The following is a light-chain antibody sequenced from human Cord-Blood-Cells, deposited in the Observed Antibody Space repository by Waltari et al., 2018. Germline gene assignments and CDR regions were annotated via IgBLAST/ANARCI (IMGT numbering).Light chain of an antibody. CDR3: GTWDSSLSAVV. CDR2: ENN. J-gene: IGLJ2*01. CDR1: SSNIGNNY. Sequence: QSVLTQPPSVSAAPGQKVTISCSGSSSNIGNNYVSWYQQPPGTAPKLLIYENNKRPSGIPDRCSVSKSGTAATLGITGLQTGDEADDYCGTWDSSLSAVVFGGGTKLTVL. V-gene: IGLV1-51*02.